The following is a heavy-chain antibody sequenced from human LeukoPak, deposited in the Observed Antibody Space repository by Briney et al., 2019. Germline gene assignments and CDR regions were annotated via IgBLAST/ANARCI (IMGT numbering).Heavy chain of an antibody. CDR1: GGSIRSSSYD. CDR3: VRGQGAFGGYEWANWFDP. Sequence: PSETLSLTCSVYGGSIRSSSYDWAWIRQPPGKGLEWIATGHYSGSTFYNPSPKSRLTLSIDTSKNLFSLQVTSVTAADTAMYYCVRGQGAFGGYEWANWFDPWGKGTLVTVSS. V-gene: IGHV4-39*02. D-gene: IGHD5-12*01. J-gene: IGHJ5*02. CDR2: GHYSGST.